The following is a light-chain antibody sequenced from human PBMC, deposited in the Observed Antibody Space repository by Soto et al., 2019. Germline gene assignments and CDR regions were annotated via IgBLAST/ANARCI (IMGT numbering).Light chain of an antibody. Sequence: EIVLTQSPGTLSLSPGERATLSCRASQSVSNNYLAWYQQQPGQAPRLLIYGASSRATGIPDRFSGSGSGTDFTLTISRLEPEDFAVYYCQQYGSSPRTFGQGTKVDIK. J-gene: IGKJ1*01. V-gene: IGKV3-20*01. CDR2: GAS. CDR3: QQYGSSPRT. CDR1: QSVSNNY.